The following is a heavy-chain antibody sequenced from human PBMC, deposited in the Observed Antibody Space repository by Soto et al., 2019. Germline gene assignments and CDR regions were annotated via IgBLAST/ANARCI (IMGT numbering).Heavy chain of an antibody. CDR2: ISGSGGST. CDR1: GFTFSSYA. CDR3: AREVYDFWSGPNRYYYYYMDV. Sequence: PGGSLRLSCAASGFTFSSYAMSWVRQAPGKGLEWVSAISGSGGSTYYADSVKGRFTISRDNAKNSLYLQMNSLRAGDTAVYYCAREVYDFWSGPNRYYYYYMDVWGKGTTVTVSS. D-gene: IGHD3-3*01. V-gene: IGHV3-23*01. J-gene: IGHJ6*03.